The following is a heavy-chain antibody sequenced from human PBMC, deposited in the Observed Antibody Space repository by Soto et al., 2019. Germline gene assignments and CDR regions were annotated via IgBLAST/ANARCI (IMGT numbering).Heavy chain of an antibody. Sequence: QVQLVQSGGEVKKPGASVKVSCKASGYTSTSYGISWVRQAPGQGLEWMGWISTYNGNTNYAQKVQGRVTMTTDTSTSTAYMELRSLRSDDTAVYYCARASGDYGLSEYFQHWGQGTLVTVSS. J-gene: IGHJ1*01. D-gene: IGHD4-17*01. V-gene: IGHV1-18*01. CDR2: ISTYNGNT. CDR3: ARASGDYGLSEYFQH. CDR1: GYTSTSYG.